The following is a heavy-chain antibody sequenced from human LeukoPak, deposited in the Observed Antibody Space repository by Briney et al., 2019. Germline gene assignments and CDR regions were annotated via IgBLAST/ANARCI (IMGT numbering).Heavy chain of an antibody. Sequence: PSETLSLTCTVSGGSISSYYWSWIRQPPGKGLEWIGYIYYSGSTNYNPSLKSRVTISVDTSKNQFSLKLSSVTAADTAVYYCARGLRGGSVGYYYYMDVWGKGTTVTVSS. J-gene: IGHJ6*03. CDR2: IYYSGST. V-gene: IGHV4-59*08. CDR3: ARGLRGGSVGYYYYMDV. CDR1: GGSISSYY. D-gene: IGHD2-15*01.